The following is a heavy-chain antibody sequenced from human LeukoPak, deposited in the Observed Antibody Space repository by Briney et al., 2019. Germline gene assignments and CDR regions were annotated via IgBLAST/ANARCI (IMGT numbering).Heavy chain of an antibody. CDR2: ISSSSSYT. V-gene: IGHV3-11*06. Sequence: PGGSLRLSCAASGFTFSDYYMCWLRQAPGKGLEWVSYISSSSSYTNYADSVKGRFTISRDNAKNSLYLQMNSLRAEDTAVYCCARARYGGDYWGQGTLVTVSS. J-gene: IGHJ4*02. CDR1: GFTFSDYY. D-gene: IGHD4-23*01. CDR3: ARARYGGDY.